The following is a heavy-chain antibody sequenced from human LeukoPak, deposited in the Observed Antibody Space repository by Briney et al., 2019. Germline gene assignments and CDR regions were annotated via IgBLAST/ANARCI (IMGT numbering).Heavy chain of an antibody. V-gene: IGHV3-7*01. CDR1: GFTFSSYW. D-gene: IGHD3-22*01. Sequence: GGSLRPSCAASGFTFSSYWMSWVRQAPGKGLEWVANIKQDGSEKYYVDSVKGRFTISRDNAKNSLYLQMNSLRAEDTAVYYCARELYYYDSSGSVDYYGMDVWGQGTTVTVSS. J-gene: IGHJ6*02. CDR2: IKQDGSEK. CDR3: ARELYYYDSSGSVDYYGMDV.